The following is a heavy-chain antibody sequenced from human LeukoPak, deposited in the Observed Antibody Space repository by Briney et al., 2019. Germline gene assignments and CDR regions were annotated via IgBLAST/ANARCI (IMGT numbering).Heavy chain of an antibody. J-gene: IGHJ4*02. V-gene: IGHV1-2*02. CDR2: INPNSGGT. D-gene: IGHD2-2*01. CDR3: ASSPGGVVVPALDY. Sequence: ASVKVSCKASGYTFTGYYMHWVRQAPGQGLEWMGWINPNSGGTKYAKKFQGRVTMTRDTSISTAYMELSRLRSDDTAVYYCASSPGGVVVPALDYWGQGTLVTVSS. CDR1: GYTFTGYY.